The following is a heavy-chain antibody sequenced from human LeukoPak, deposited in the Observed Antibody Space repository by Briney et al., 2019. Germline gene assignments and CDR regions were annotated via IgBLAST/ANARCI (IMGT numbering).Heavy chain of an antibody. CDR1: GYTFTSYG. J-gene: IGHJ4*02. V-gene: IGHV1-2*06. Sequence: ASVKVSCKASGYTFTSYGISWVRQAPGQGLEWMGRINPNSGGTNYAQKFQGRVTMTRDTSISTAYMELSRLRSDDTAVYYCARYWNDFDYWGQGTLVTVSS. CDR2: INPNSGGT. D-gene: IGHD1-1*01. CDR3: ARYWNDFDY.